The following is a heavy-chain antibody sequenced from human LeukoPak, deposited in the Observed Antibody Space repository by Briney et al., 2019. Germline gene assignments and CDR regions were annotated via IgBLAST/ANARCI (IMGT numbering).Heavy chain of an antibody. CDR1: GGSNSSGGYS. CDR3: ARATDGGRINWFDP. Sequence: PSQTLSLTCAVSGGSNSSGGYSWSWIRQPPGKGLEWIGYIYHSGSTYYNPSLKSRVTISVDRSKNQFSLKLSSVTAADTAVYYCARATDGGRINWFDPWGQGTLVTVSS. J-gene: IGHJ5*02. V-gene: IGHV4-30-2*01. CDR2: IYHSGST. D-gene: IGHD2-15*01.